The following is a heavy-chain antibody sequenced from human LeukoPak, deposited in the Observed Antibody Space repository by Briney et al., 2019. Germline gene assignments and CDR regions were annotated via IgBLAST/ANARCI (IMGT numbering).Heavy chain of an antibody. CDR1: GGSISSSSYY. V-gene: IGHV4-39*07. CDR2: IYYSGST. CDR3: ARGGGVCSSTSCRAYYYYYYYYMDV. D-gene: IGHD2-2*01. Sequence: SETLSLTCTVSGGSISSSSYYWGWIRQPPGKGLEWIGSIYYSGSTYYNPSLKSRVTISVDTSKNPFSLKLSSVTAADTAVYYCARGGGVCSSTSCRAYYYYYYYYMDVWGKGTTVTVSS. J-gene: IGHJ6*03.